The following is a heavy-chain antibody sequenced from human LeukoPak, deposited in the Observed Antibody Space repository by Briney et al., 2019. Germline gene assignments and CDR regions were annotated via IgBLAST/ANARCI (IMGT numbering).Heavy chain of an antibody. CDR1: GFTFSSYS. D-gene: IGHD3-22*01. V-gene: IGHV3-21*01. CDR3: ARDSSGPPDY. J-gene: IGHJ4*02. Sequence: GGSLRLSCAASGFTFSSYSMNWVRQAAGKGREWVSSISSSSSYIYYADSVKGRFTISRDNAKNSLYLQMNSLRAEDTAVYYCARDSSGPPDYWGQGTLVTVSS. CDR2: ISSSSSYI.